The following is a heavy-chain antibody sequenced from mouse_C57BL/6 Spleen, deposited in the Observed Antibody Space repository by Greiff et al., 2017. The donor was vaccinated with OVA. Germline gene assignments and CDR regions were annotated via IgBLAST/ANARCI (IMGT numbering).Heavy chain of an antibody. V-gene: IGHV5-4*01. J-gene: IGHJ4*01. D-gene: IGHD2-4*01. CDR3: ARDDYDEGYAMDY. CDR1: GFTFSSYA. Sequence: EVKLMESGGGLVKPGGSLKLSCAASGFTFSSYAMSWVRQTPEKRLEWVATISDGGSYTYYPDNVKGRFTISRDNAKNHLYLQMSHLKAEETTMYYCARDDYDEGYAMDYWGQGTSVTVSS. CDR2: ISDGGSYT.